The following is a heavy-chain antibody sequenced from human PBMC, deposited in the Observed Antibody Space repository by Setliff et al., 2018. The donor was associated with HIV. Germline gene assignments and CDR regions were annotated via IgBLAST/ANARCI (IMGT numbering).Heavy chain of an antibody. CDR1: GGSISSYY. V-gene: IGHV4-4*07. CDR2: IFSRGTT. Sequence: PSETLSLTCSVSGGSISSYYWNWIRQPAGKGLEWIGRIFSRGTTNYNPSLQSRITMSVDTSKNQFSLKLNSVTAADTAVYYCAREGWSYHYYYHMDVWDKGTTVTVSS. J-gene: IGHJ6*03. CDR3: AREGWSYHYYYHMDV. D-gene: IGHD2-15*01.